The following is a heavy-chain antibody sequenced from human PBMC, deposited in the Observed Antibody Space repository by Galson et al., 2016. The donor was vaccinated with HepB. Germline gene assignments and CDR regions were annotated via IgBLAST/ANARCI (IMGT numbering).Heavy chain of an antibody. Sequence: SLRLSCAASGFTFSSYGMHWVRQAPGKGLEWVAVIWYDGSNKYYADSVKGRFTISRDDSKNTLHLQMNSLRGDDTAVYYCARGYYNAMDVWGQGATVTVSS. V-gene: IGHV3-33*01. CDR1: GFTFSSYG. CDR3: ARGYYNAMDV. CDR2: IWYDGSNK. J-gene: IGHJ6*02.